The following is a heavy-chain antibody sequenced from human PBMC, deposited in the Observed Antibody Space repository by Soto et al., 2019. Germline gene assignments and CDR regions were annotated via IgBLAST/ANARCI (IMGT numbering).Heavy chain of an antibody. J-gene: IGHJ4*02. CDR3: ARGRYGDY. CDR2: ISAHNGNT. D-gene: IGHD1-1*01. CDR1: GYTFTSYG. V-gene: IGHV1-18*01. Sequence: QVHLVQSGAEVKKPGASVKVSCKASGYTFTSYGITWVRQAPGQGLEWMGWISAHNGNTDYAQKLQGRVIVTRDTSTSTAYMELRSLRSDATAVYYFARGRYGDYWGQGALVTVSS.